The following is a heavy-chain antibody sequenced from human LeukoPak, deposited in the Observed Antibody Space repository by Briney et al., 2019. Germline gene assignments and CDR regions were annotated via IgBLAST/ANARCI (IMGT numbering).Heavy chain of an antibody. CDR1: GYTFTSYD. Sequence: ASVKVSCKASGYTFTSYDINWVRQATGQGLEWMGWMNPNSGNTGYAQKFQGRVTMTRNTSISTAYMELSSLRSEDTAVYYCARDRTYCSGGSCSPDAFDIWGQGTMVTVSS. J-gene: IGHJ3*02. CDR3: ARDRTYCSGGSCSPDAFDI. V-gene: IGHV1-8*01. CDR2: MNPNSGNT. D-gene: IGHD2-15*01.